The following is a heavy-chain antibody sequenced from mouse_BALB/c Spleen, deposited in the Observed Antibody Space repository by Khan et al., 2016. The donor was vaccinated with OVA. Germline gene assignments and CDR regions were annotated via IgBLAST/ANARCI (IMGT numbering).Heavy chain of an antibody. V-gene: IGHV1-20*02. D-gene: IGHD1-1*01. J-gene: IGHJ2*01. Sequence: EVELVESGPELVKPGASVKISCKASGYSFTGYFMNWVMQSHGKSLEWIGRINPYIGETIYNQKFKGKVTLTVDESSTTAYLEFRTLATEDSAVYYCARIYRSDFDYWGQGTTLTVSS. CDR1: GYSFTGYF. CDR3: ARIYRSDFDY. CDR2: INPYIGET.